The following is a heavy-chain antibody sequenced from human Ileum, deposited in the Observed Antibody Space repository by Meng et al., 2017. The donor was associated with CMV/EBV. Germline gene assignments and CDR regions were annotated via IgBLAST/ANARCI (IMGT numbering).Heavy chain of an antibody. V-gene: IGHV4-61*01. CDR2: IYYSGSS. CDR3: ARVSYSLGTCYDS. D-gene: IGHD2-15*01. CDR1: GGSVSDSRYY. Sequence: SETLSLTCTVSGGSVSDSRYYWSWIRRPPGKALEWIGYIYYSGSSKYNPSLMSRVTMSVDRSKDQFSLTMNSVTAADSAVYHCARVSYSLGTCYDSWGQGALVTVSS. J-gene: IGHJ5*01.